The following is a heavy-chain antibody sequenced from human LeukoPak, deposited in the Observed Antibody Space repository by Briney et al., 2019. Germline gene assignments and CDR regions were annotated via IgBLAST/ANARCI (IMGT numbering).Heavy chain of an antibody. CDR2: INTAGST. D-gene: IGHD2-21*01. V-gene: IGHV3-74*01. CDR1: GLTFSNVW. CDR3: ASFRDTDN. J-gene: IGHJ3*01. Sequence: GGSLRLSCEVSGLTFSNVWMHWVRQTPGQGLVWVCRINTAGSTVYADPVRGRFTISRDNAKNMVYLQMNSLRTEDTAVYYCASFRDTDNWGRGTMVTVSS.